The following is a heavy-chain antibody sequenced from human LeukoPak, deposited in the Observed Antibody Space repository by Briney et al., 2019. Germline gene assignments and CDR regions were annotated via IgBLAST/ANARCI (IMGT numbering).Heavy chain of an antibody. J-gene: IGHJ6*02. CDR2: ISWNSGSI. CDR1: GFAFDDYA. V-gene: IGHV3-9*01. Sequence: GGSLRLSCAASGFAFDDYAMHWVRQAPGKGLEWVSGISWNSGSIGYADSVKGRFTISRDNAKNSLYLQMNSLRAEDTAVYYCARAGGYCSSTSCFATPWDYYYYYGMDVWGQGTTVTVSS. D-gene: IGHD2-2*01. CDR3: ARAGGYCSSTSCFATPWDYYYYYGMDV.